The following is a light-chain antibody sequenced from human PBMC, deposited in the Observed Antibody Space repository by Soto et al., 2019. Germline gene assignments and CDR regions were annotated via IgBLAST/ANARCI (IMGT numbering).Light chain of an antibody. Sequence: EMLMTQSPATLSVSPGERATLSCRASQNIGTNLAWYQQQPGQAPSLLIYRASTRAPGVSARFSGSGSGTEFTLAISSLQSEDFGVYYCQRQNGWPITFGQGTRLEIK. J-gene: IGKJ5*01. V-gene: IGKV3-15*01. CDR3: QRQNGWPIT. CDR1: QNIGTN. CDR2: RAS.